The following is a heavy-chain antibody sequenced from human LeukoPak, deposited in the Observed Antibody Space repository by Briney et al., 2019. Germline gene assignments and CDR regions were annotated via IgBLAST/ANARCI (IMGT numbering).Heavy chain of an antibody. CDR3: ARGIVGYYDSSGYWRSAFDI. V-gene: IGHV4-30-2*01. CDR2: IYHSGST. J-gene: IGHJ3*02. D-gene: IGHD3-22*01. CDR1: GGSISSVGYS. Sequence: PSETLSLTCAVSGGSISSVGYSWGWIRHPPGKGLEWFGYIYHSGSTYYNPSPKSRVTISVDRSKNQFSLKLSSVTAADTAVYYCARGIVGYYDSSGYWRSAFDIWGQGTMVTVSS.